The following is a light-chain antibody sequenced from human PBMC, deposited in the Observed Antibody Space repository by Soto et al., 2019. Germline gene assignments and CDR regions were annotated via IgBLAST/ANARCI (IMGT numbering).Light chain of an antibody. V-gene: IGKV1-39*01. CDR1: QSISSY. CDR3: QQRSDWPPGAT. Sequence: DIQMTQSPSSLSASVGDRVTITCRASQSISSYLNWYQQKPGKAPKLLIYAASSLQSGVPSRFSGSGSGTDFTLTISSLEPGDFAVYYCQQRSDWPPGATFGQGTRLEIK. J-gene: IGKJ5*01. CDR2: AAS.